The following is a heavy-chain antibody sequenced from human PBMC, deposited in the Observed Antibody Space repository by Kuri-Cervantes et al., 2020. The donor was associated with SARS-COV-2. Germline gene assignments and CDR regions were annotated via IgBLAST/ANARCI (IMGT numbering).Heavy chain of an antibody. D-gene: IGHD2-2*02. Sequence: SVKVSCKASGGTFRNYAISWVRQAPGQGLEWMGGIIPVFSAPKYAQNFQDRVTITADKSTNTAYMDLSGRTSEDTAVYYWPRGRVAPAGILFNSWGQGTPVTVSS. CDR1: GGTFRNYA. V-gene: IGHV1-69*06. CDR3: PRGRVAPAGILFNS. J-gene: IGHJ4*03. CDR2: IIPVFSAP.